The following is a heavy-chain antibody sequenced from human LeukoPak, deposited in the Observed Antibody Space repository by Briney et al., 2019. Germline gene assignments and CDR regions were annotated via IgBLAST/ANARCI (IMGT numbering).Heavy chain of an antibody. V-gene: IGHV4-30-4*01. CDR2: IYYSGST. Sequence: SETLSLTCTVSGGSISSGDYYWSWIRQPPGKGLEWIGYIYYSGSTYYNPSLKSRATISVDTSKNQFSLKLSSVTAADTAVYYCAREEGMALDYWGQGTLVTVSS. CDR1: GGSISSGDYY. J-gene: IGHJ4*02. D-gene: IGHD5-24*01. CDR3: AREEGMALDY.